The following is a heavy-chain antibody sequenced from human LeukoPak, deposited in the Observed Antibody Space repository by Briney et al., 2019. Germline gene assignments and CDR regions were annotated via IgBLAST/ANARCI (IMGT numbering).Heavy chain of an antibody. V-gene: IGHV4-4*07. CDR2: IYTSGST. CDR3: ARGDYPGIDAFDI. J-gene: IGHJ3*02. D-gene: IGHD4-17*01. Sequence: SETLSLTCTVSGGSISSHYWSWIRQPAGKGLEWIGRIYTSGSTNYNPSLKSRVTMSVDTSKNQFSLKLSSVTAADTAVYYCARGDYPGIDAFDIWGQGTMVTVSS. CDR1: GGSISSHY.